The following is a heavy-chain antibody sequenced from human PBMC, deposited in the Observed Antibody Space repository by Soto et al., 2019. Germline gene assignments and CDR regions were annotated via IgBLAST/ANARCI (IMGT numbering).Heavy chain of an antibody. CDR3: AKGGTYHIGNFDS. Sequence: EVQLLESGGGLVQPGGSLRLSCAASGFSFSIYAMNWVRQAPGKGLEWVSGIGGSGGATYFADSVKGRFTISRDNSKNPVYLQMNSLTAEDTAVYYCAKGGTYHIGNFDSWGQGTLVSVSS. CDR1: GFSFSIYA. V-gene: IGHV3-23*01. CDR2: IGGSGGAT. D-gene: IGHD1-1*01. J-gene: IGHJ4*02.